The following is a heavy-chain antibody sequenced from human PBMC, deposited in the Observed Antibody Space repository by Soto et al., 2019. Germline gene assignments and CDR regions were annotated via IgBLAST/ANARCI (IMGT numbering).Heavy chain of an antibody. D-gene: IGHD4-17*01. CDR3: ARDIRWNYYFDY. CDR1: GGSISNYY. Sequence: SETLSLTCTVSGGSISNYYCNWIRQPAGKGLEWIGRIDTSGSTNYNPSLKSRVTMSVDTSKQEFSLKLSSVTAADTALYYCARDIRWNYYFDYWGQGTLVTVSS. J-gene: IGHJ4*02. V-gene: IGHV4-4*07. CDR2: IDTSGST.